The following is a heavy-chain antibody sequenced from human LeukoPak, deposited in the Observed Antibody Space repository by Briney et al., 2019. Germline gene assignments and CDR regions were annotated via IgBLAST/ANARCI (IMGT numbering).Heavy chain of an antibody. CDR2: IDNSGSI. V-gene: IGHV4-39*01. J-gene: IGHJ4*02. D-gene: IGHD4-17*01. CDR1: GDSISRISYY. CDR3: ANLLKTTVTTERGCFDY. Sequence: PSETLSLTCTVSGDSISRISYYWGWIRQPPGKGLEWIGNIDNSGSIYYNPSLKSRVTIFVDTPQNQISLKLTSVTAADTAAYYCANLLKTTVTTERGCFDYWGQGILVTVSS.